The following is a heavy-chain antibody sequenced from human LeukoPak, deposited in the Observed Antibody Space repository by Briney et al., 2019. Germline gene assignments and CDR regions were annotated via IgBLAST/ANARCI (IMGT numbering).Heavy chain of an antibody. J-gene: IGHJ5*02. Sequence: GGSLRVSCAASGFTFSSYSMSWVRQARGKGLEWVAAISGSGGSTYYADSVKGRVTISRDNSKNTLYLQMNSLRAEDTAVYYCATTPSIVTFDPWGQGTLVTVSS. D-gene: IGHD1-26*01. CDR1: GFTFSSYS. CDR3: ATTPSIVTFDP. V-gene: IGHV3-23*01. CDR2: ISGSGGST.